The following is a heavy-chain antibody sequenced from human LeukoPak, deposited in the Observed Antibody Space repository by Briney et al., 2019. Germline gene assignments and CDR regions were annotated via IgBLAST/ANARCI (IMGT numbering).Heavy chain of an antibody. D-gene: IGHD6-6*01. CDR1: GFTFSSHT. V-gene: IGHV3-21*01. Sequence: PGGSLRLSCVPSGFTFSSHTMNWVRQAPGKGPEWVSAISDSGSNMFYADSVKGRFTISRDNAKRTLYLEMNGLRAEDTAVYYCARGIFTGSSSAIDYWGQGTLVTVSS. CDR2: ISDSGSNM. CDR3: ARGIFTGSSSAIDY. J-gene: IGHJ4*01.